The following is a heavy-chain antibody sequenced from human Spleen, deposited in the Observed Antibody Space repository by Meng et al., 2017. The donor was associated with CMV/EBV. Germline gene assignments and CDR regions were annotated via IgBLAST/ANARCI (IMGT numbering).Heavy chain of an antibody. CDR1: GYSFRSSS. Sequence: SVKVSCKTSGYSFRSSSINWVRQAPGQGLEWMGGIIPILGLAVYAQNFRGRVTITADTSTNTTYMELTSLRSEDTAVYYCARGRGGHYCFDPWGQGTLVTVSS. CDR2: IIPILGLA. D-gene: IGHD2-15*01. J-gene: IGHJ5*02. CDR3: ARGRGGHYCFDP. V-gene: IGHV1-69*10.